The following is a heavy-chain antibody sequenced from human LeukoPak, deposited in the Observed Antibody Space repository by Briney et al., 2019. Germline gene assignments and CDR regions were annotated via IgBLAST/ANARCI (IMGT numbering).Heavy chain of an antibody. CDR3: ARDLIAAAPEVGNYYYYGMDV. Sequence: GGSLRLSCAASGFTFSSYGMHWVRQAPGKGLEWVAVISYDGSNKYYADSVKGRFTISRDNSKNTLYLRMNSLRAEDTAVYYCARDLIAAAPEVGNYYYYGMDVWGQGTTVTVSS. CDR2: ISYDGSNK. J-gene: IGHJ6*02. V-gene: IGHV3-30*03. CDR1: GFTFSSYG. D-gene: IGHD6-13*01.